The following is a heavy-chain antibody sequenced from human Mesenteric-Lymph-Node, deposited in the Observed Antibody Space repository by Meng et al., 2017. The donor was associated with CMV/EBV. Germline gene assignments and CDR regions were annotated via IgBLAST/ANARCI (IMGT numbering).Heavy chain of an antibody. J-gene: IGHJ4*02. D-gene: IGHD3-9*01. V-gene: IGHV1-8*01. CDR1: GYSFTNYD. Sequence: KVSCKASGYSFTNYDINWVRQATGQGLEWMGWMNPPRGNTGSAQKFQGRVTMTRDISISTAYMELSSLRSEDTAVYYCARVTGPIDYWGQGTLVTVSS. CDR3: ARVTGPIDY. CDR2: MNPPRGNT.